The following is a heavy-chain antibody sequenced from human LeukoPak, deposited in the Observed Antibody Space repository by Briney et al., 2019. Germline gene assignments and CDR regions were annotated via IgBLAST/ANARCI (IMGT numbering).Heavy chain of an antibody. CDR1: GDSIRSYY. J-gene: IGHJ4*02. CDR2: IHNNGDS. D-gene: IGHD3-22*01. CDR3: GRWGYLDSGNYFVVDY. V-gene: IGHV4-59*01. Sequence: MPSETLSLTCIVSGDSIRSYYWNWIRQAPGKALEWIGHIHNNGDSAYNFSLKSRVTISMDTSKNQFSLKLSSVTAADTAVYYCGRWGYLDSGNYFVVDYWGQGTVVTVSS.